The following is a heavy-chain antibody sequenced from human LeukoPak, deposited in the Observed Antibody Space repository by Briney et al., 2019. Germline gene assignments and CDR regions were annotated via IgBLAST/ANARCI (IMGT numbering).Heavy chain of an antibody. V-gene: IGHV6-1*01. CDR3: AKGQWLVNDAFNI. CDR1: GDSVSSNSGA. D-gene: IGHD6-19*01. CDR2: TYYRSKWYN. J-gene: IGHJ3*02. Sequence: SQTLSLTCAISGDSVSSNSGAWNWIRQSPSRGLEWLRRTYYRSKWYNDYAVSVESRITINPDTSKNQFSLQLNSVTPEDTAVYYCAKGQWLVNDAFNIWGQGTMVTVSS.